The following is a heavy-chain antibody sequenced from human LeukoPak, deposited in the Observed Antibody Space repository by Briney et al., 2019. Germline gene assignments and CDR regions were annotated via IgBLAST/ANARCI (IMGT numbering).Heavy chain of an antibody. CDR2: ISGSGGST. Sequence: GGSLRLSCAVSGFTFSSYAMSWVRQAPGKGLEWVSAISGSGGSTYYADSVKGRFTISRDNSKNTLYLQMNSLRAEDTAVYYCAKDSESYDSSGRSFEYCGQGTLVTVSS. J-gene: IGHJ4*02. V-gene: IGHV3-23*01. CDR3: AKDSESYDSSGRSFEY. CDR1: GFTFSSYA. D-gene: IGHD3-22*01.